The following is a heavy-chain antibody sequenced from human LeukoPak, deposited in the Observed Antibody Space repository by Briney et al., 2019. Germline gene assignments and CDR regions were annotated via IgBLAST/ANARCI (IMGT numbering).Heavy chain of an antibody. Sequence: SETLSLTCTVSGGSISSYYRSWIRQPPGKGLEWIGYIYTSGSTNYNPSLKSRVTISVDTSKNQFSLKLSSVTAADTAVYYCAKGSHYYYYYMDVWGKGTTVTVSS. CDR1: GGSISSYY. V-gene: IGHV4-4*09. J-gene: IGHJ6*03. CDR3: AKGSHYYYYYMDV. CDR2: IYTSGST.